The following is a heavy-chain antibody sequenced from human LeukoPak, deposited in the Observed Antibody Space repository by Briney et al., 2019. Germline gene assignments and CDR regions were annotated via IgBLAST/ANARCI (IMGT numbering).Heavy chain of an antibody. D-gene: IGHD4-17*01. Sequence: SGTLSLTCTVSGGSISSYYWSWIRQPPGKGLEWIGYIYTSGSTNYNPSLKSRVTISVDTSKNQFSLKLSSVTAADTAVYYCARRGDYAFDYWGQGTLVTVSS. J-gene: IGHJ4*02. V-gene: IGHV4-4*09. CDR1: GGSISSYY. CDR2: IYTSGST. CDR3: ARRGDYAFDY.